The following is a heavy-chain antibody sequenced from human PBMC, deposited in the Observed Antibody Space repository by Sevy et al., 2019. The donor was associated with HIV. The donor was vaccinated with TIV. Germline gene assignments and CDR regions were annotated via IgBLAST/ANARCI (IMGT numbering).Heavy chain of an antibody. V-gene: IGHV3-23*01. Sequence: GGSLRLSCAASGFTFSSYAMSWVRQAPGKGLEWVSAISGSGGSTYYADSVKGRFTISRDNSENTLYLQMNSLRAEDTAVYYCAKGFTHTVTTGYYYYYGMDVWGQGTTVTVSS. CDR1: GFTFSSYA. J-gene: IGHJ6*02. D-gene: IGHD4-4*01. CDR2: ISGSGGST. CDR3: AKGFTHTVTTGYYYYYGMDV.